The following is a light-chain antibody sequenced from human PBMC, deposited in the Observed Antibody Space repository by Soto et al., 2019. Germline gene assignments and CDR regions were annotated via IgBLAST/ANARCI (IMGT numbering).Light chain of an antibody. Sequence: QSALPHPGSVCWSPGHSITISCTGTYTDVGGYNRVSWYQHHAGKGPKMLIFEVDNRPSGISDRFSGSKSGDTASLTISDLQAEDEAHYYCVSYIESSLNHWVFGGGTKVTVL. V-gene: IGLV2-14*01. CDR3: VSYIESSLNHWV. CDR1: YTDVGGYNR. J-gene: IGLJ3*02. CDR2: EVD.